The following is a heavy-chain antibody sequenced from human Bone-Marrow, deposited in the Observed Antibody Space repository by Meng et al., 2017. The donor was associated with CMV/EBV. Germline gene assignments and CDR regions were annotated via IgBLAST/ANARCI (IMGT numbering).Heavy chain of an antibody. CDR3: ARGGLVINSRFDH. J-gene: IGHJ4*02. Sequence: KASGGTFSRYTITWVRQAPGQGLEWMGGTIPIFRTANYAQKFQGRVTITTDESTTAAYMELTSLRSDDTAVYYCARGGLVINSRFDHWGQGTLVTVSS. V-gene: IGHV1-69*05. D-gene: IGHD2-21*01. CDR1: GGTFSRYT. CDR2: TIPIFRTA.